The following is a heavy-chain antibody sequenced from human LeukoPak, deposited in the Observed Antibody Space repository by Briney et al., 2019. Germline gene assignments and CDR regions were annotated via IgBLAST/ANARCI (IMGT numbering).Heavy chain of an antibody. V-gene: IGHV4-39*07. D-gene: IGHD2-21*02. CDR2: VYSSGVT. J-gene: IGHJ4*02. CDR1: GVSFNSSDFF. CDR3: VRDSSPGLVTVFFEH. Sequence: KPSETLSLTCTVSGVSFNSSDFFWGWIRQPPGKGLEWLGSVYSSGVTYYNPSLNSRVTLSVDTSKSQFSLNLKSVTAADTAVYYCVRDSSPGLVTVFFEHWGLGSLVTVSS.